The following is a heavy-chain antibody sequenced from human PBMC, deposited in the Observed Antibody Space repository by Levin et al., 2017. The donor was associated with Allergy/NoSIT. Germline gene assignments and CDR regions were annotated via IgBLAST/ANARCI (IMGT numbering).Heavy chain of an antibody. D-gene: IGHD3-3*01. V-gene: IGHV4-59*01. CDR2: IYYSGST. J-gene: IGHJ3*02. CDR3: ARGSRVVGDDFEI. CDR1: GGSISSYY. Sequence: SETLSLTCNVLGGSISSYYWSWIRQPPGKGLEWIGYIYYSGSTNYNPSLKSRVTISVDTSKNQFSLKLSSVTAADTAVYYCARGSRVVGDDFEIWGQGTMVTVSS.